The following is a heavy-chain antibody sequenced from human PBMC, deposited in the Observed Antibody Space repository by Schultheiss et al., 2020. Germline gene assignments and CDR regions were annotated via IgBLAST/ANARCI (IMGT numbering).Heavy chain of an antibody. CDR1: GFTFSSYW. J-gene: IGHJ4*02. V-gene: IGHV3-33*08. CDR2: IWYDGSNK. Sequence: GGSLRLSCAASGFTFSSYWMSWVRQAPGKGLEWVAVIWYDGSNKYYADSVKGRFTISRDNSKNTLFLQMNSLRAEDTAVYYCARVVKPRFLEWLQDDYWGQGTLVTVSS. CDR3: ARVVKPRFLEWLQDDY. D-gene: IGHD3-3*01.